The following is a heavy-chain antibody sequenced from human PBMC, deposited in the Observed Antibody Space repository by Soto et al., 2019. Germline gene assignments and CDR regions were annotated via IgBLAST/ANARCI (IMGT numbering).Heavy chain of an antibody. V-gene: IGHV3-30*18. CDR1: GLVFSTYG. Sequence: GGSLRLSCAASGLVFSTYGMHWVRQAPGKGLEWVAVISYDGSNKYYGDSVKGRFTISRDNSKNTPYLQMNSLRAEDTAVYYCAKDCVRDGHNLDAFDVWGQGTMVTVSS. J-gene: IGHJ3*01. CDR2: ISYDGSNK. CDR3: AKDCVRDGHNLDAFDV. D-gene: IGHD2-21*01.